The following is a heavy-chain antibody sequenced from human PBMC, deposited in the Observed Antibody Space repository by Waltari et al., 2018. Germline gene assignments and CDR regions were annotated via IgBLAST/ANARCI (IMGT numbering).Heavy chain of an antibody. V-gene: IGHV4-4*02. CDR2: IYHSGST. J-gene: IGHJ4*02. CDR1: GGSISSSNW. CDR3: ARVVVQGVIREPEGYFDY. D-gene: IGHD3-10*01. Sequence: QVQLQESGPGLVKPSGTLSLTCAVSGGSISSSNWWSWVRQPPGKGLEWIGEIYHSGSTTYNPSLKSRVTISVDKSKNQFSLKLSSVTAADTAVYYCARVVVQGVIREPEGYFDYWGQGTLVTVSS.